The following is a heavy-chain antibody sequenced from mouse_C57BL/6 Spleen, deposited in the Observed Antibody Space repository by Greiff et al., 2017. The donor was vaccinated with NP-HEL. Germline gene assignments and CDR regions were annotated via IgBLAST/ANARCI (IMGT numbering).Heavy chain of an antibody. Sequence: VQLQQPGAELVKPGASVKLSCKASGYTFTSYWMQWVKQRPGQGLEWIGEIDPSDSYTNYNQKFKGKATLTVDTSSSTAYMQLSSLTSEDSAVYYCANSNSYYFDYWGQGTTLTVSS. D-gene: IGHD2-5*01. CDR3: ANSNSYYFDY. V-gene: IGHV1-50*01. CDR1: GYTFTSYW. J-gene: IGHJ2*01. CDR2: IDPSDSYT.